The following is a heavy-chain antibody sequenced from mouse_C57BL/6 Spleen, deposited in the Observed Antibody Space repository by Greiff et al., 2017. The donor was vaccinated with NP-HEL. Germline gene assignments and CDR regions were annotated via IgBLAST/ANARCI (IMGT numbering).Heavy chain of an antibody. J-gene: IGHJ1*03. CDR3: ARIWDYGSSYRYFDV. V-gene: IGHV1-82*01. D-gene: IGHD1-1*01. Sequence: VQLQQSGPELVKPGASVKISCKASGYAFSSSWMNWVKQRPGKGLEWIGRIYPGDGDTNYNGKFKGKATLTADKSSSTAYMQLSSLTSEESAVYFCARIWDYGSSYRYFDVWGTGTTVTVSS. CDR1: GYAFSSSW. CDR2: IYPGDGDT.